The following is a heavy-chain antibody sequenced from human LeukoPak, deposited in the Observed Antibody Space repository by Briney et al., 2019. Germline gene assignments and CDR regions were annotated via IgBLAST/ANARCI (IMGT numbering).Heavy chain of an antibody. V-gene: IGHV3-21*06. D-gene: IGHD6-25*01. CDR3: ARDGSGFYLYNYMDV. Sequence: PGGSLRLSCAPSGFTFTDYSMNGVPRAPGKGLVGVASISTVSTYTSYADPVKGRFSISRDNVRNLVYLQMSSLGAEDTAVYYCARDGSGFYLYNYMDVWGKGTTVTVSS. J-gene: IGHJ6*03. CDR1: GFTFTDYS. CDR2: ISTVSTYT.